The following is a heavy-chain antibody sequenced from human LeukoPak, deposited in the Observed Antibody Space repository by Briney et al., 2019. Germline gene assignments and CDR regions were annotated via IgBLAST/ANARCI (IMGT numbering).Heavy chain of an antibody. J-gene: IGHJ4*02. Sequence: SQTLSLTCAISGDSVYSTSAAWHWIRQSPSRGLEWLGRTYYGSKWYNDYAVSVKSRITINPDTSKNQFSLHLNSVTPEDTALYYCARDSGGGCFDYWGQGTLVIVSS. CDR1: GDSVYSTSAA. CDR2: TYYGSKWYN. CDR3: ARDSGGGCFDY. D-gene: IGHD3-10*01. V-gene: IGHV6-1*01.